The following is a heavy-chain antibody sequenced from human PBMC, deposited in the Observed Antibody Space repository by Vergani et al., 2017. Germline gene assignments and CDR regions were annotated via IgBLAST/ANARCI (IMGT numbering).Heavy chain of an antibody. J-gene: IGHJ6*03. CDR3: AKIRFPRYCSGGSCYSPHPNYYYYYMDV. Sequence: EVQLLESGGGLVQPGGSLRLSCAASGFTFSSYAMSWVRQAPGKGLEWVSAISGSGGSTYYADSVKGRFTISRDNSKNTLYLQMTSLGADDTAVYYCAKIRFPRYCSGGSCYSPHPNYYYYYMDVWGKGTTVTVSS. CDR2: ISGSGGST. V-gene: IGHV3-23*01. D-gene: IGHD2-15*01. CDR1: GFTFSSYA.